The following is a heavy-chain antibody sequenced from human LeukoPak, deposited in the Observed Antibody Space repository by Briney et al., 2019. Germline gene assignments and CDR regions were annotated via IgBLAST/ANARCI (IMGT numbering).Heavy chain of an antibody. CDR1: GYRFNVYD. J-gene: IGHJ3*01. CDR3: ARADGTNSGTNAFDV. V-gene: IGHV1-18*01. CDR2: ISTYTGRA. Sequence: GASVKVSCKTSGYRFNVYDILWVRPAPGHGLDYVGWISTYTGRANYAQKFQGRVSMITDTSTSTAYLELTNLTSSDTGLYYCARADGTNSGTNAFDVWGLGTMVTVAS. D-gene: IGHD4-23*01.